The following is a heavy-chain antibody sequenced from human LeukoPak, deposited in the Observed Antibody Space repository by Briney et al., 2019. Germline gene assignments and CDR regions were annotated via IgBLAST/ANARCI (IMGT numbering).Heavy chain of an antibody. D-gene: IGHD3-10*01. CDR2: ISSSGSTI. CDR3: ARAYGSGSPYRH. Sequence: GGSLRLSCAASGFTFSNYYMSWIRQAPGKGLEWVSYISSSGSTIYYADSVKGRFTISRDNAKNSLYLRMNSLRAEDTAVYYCARAYGSGSPYRHWGQGTLVTVPS. J-gene: IGHJ4*02. CDR1: GFTFSNYY. V-gene: IGHV3-11*04.